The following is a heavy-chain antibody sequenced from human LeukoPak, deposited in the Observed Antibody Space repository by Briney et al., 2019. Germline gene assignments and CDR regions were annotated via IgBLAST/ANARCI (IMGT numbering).Heavy chain of an antibody. CDR1: GYSISSTNW. D-gene: IGHD2-21*01. CDR2: IYYSGST. Sequence: SGTLSLTCAVSGYSISSTNWRSWVRQPPGKGLEWIGYIYYSGSTNYNPSLKSRVTISVDTSKNQFSLKLSSVTAADTAVYYCARGVVIAPQTFDYWGQGTLVTVSS. V-gene: IGHV4-4*02. CDR3: ARGVVIAPQTFDY. J-gene: IGHJ4*02.